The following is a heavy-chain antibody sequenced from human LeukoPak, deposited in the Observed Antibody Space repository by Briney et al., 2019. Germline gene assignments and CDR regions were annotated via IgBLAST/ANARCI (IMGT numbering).Heavy chain of an antibody. CDR2: ISAYNGNT. CDR3: ARGGRSGYSYGYGWFDP. V-gene: IGHV1-18*01. Sequence: GASVKVSCKASGYTFTSYGISWVRQAPGQGLEWMGWISAYNGNTNYAQKLQGRVTITTDESTSTAYMELSSLRSEDTAVYYCARGGRSGYSYGYGWFDPWGQGTLVTVSS. CDR1: GYTFTSYG. D-gene: IGHD5-18*01. J-gene: IGHJ5*02.